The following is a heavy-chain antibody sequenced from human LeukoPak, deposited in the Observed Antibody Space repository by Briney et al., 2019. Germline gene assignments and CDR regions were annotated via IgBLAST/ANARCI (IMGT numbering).Heavy chain of an antibody. V-gene: IGHV3-48*01. CDR2: IRSRDGIV. CDR1: GFTFNAYS. J-gene: IGHJ3*02. D-gene: IGHD3-16*01. CDR3: ARDYVYAFDI. Sequence: PGGSLRLSCVASGFTFNAYSMNWARQAPGKGLEWISYIRSRDGIVSYADSVKGRFTISTDTAKSSLFLQMNGLSADDTAVYYCARDYVYAFDIWGQGTMVTVFS.